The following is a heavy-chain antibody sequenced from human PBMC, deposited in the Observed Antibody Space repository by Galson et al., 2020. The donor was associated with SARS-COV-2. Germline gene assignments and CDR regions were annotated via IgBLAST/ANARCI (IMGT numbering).Heavy chain of an antibody. CDR3: ARDIVVVPASIWDDVNAFDI. Sequence: ETSETLSLTCTVSGGSITSHYWSWIRQPAGKGLEWIGRIYTSESTKYNPSLKSRVTMSVDTSKNQFSLKLSSVTAADTAVYYCARDIVVVPASIWDDVNAFDIWGQGTMVTVSS. CDR1: GGSITSHY. CDR2: IYTSEST. J-gene: IGHJ3*02. D-gene: IGHD2-2*01. V-gene: IGHV4-4*07.